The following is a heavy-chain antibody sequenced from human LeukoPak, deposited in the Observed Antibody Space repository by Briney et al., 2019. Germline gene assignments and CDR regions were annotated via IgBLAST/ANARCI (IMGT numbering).Heavy chain of an antibody. CDR2: PFGTDTT. Sequence: GGSLRLSCAASGFTVRSTYMSWVRQAPGKGLEWVSLPFGTDTTFYADSVKGRFAISRDDAQNTLYLQMNSLRAEDTAMYYCARQDYYDRRFDPWGQGTLVTVSS. D-gene: IGHD3-22*01. J-gene: IGHJ5*02. V-gene: IGHV3-66*04. CDR3: ARQDYYDRRFDP. CDR1: GFTVRSTY.